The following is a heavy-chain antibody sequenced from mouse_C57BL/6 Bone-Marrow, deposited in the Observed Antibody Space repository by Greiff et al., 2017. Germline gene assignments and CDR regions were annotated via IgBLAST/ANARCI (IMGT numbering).Heavy chain of an antibody. CDR2: IYPSDSET. CDR1: GYTFTSYW. CDR3: ARRSYFDY. J-gene: IGHJ2*01. V-gene: IGHV1-61*01. Sequence: QVQLQQPGAELVRPGSSVKLSCKASGYTFTSYWMDWVKQRPGQGLEWIGNIYPSDSETHYNHKFKDKATLTVDKSSSTAYMQLSSRTSEDSAVYYCARRSYFDYWGQGTTLTVSS.